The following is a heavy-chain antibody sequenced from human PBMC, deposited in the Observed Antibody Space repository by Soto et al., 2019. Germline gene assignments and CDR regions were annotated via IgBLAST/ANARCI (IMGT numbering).Heavy chain of an antibody. J-gene: IGHJ6*03. CDR1: GFTFSDYY. Sequence: GGSLRLSCAASGFTFSDYYMSWIRQAPGKGLEWVSYISSSGSTIYYADSVKGRFTISRDNAKNSLYLQMNSLRAEDTAVYYCARAYYDFWSGYSAAGRRAYYYYMDVWGKGTTVTVSS. V-gene: IGHV3-11*01. CDR3: ARAYYDFWSGYSAAGRRAYYYYMDV. D-gene: IGHD3-3*01. CDR2: ISSSGSTI.